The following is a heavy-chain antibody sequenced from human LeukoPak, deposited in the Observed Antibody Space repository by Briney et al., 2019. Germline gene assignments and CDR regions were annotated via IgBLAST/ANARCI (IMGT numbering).Heavy chain of an antibody. Sequence: PGGSLRLSCAASGFTFSSYGMHWVRQAPGKGLEWVTFIQYDGSNKYYADSVKGRFTISRDNSKNTLYVQMNSLRAEDTAVYYCARQSEQLLHDFWGQGTLVTVSS. D-gene: IGHD6-13*01. CDR3: ARQSEQLLHDF. V-gene: IGHV3-30*02. CDR2: IQYDGSNK. J-gene: IGHJ4*02. CDR1: GFTFSSYG.